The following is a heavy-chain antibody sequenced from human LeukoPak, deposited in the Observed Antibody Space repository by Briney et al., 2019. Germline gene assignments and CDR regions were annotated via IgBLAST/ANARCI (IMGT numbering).Heavy chain of an antibody. CDR3: ARIESITGTTGDWFDP. J-gene: IGHJ5*02. V-gene: IGHV1-2*02. D-gene: IGHD1-7*01. Sequence: ASVKVSCKASGYTFTGYYMHWVRQAPGQGLEGMGWINPNSGGTNYAQKFQGRVTMTRDTSISTAYMELSRLRSDDTAVYYCARIESITGTTGDWFDPWGQGTLVTVSS. CDR1: GYTFTGYY. CDR2: INPNSGGT.